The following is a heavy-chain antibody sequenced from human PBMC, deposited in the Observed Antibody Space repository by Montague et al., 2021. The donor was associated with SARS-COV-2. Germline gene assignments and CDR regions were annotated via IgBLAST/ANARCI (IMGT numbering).Heavy chain of an antibody. J-gene: IGHJ4*02. D-gene: IGHD6-19*01. Sequence: SLRLSCAASGFTFSSYGMFWVRQTPGKELEWVSAISGGGDMTYYADSVKGRFTISRDNSKNTLYLQMNTLRAEDTAVYFCAKKTIAVPGSPHFDSWGQGTLVTVSS. CDR3: AKKTIAVPGSPHFDS. V-gene: IGHV3-23*01. CDR2: ISGGGDMT. CDR1: GFTFSSYG.